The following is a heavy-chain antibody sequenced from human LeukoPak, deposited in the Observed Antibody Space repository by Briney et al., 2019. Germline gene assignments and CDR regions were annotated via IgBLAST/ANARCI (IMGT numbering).Heavy chain of an antibody. CDR1: GYTFTDYY. J-gene: IGHJ4*02. D-gene: IGHD5-24*01. CDR2: INPNSGGT. V-gene: IGHV1-2*02. Sequence: ASVKVSCRASGYTFTDYYLHWVRQAPGQGLEWMGWINPNSGGTNYAQTFQGRVTMTRDTSITTAYMELSRLRSDDTAVYFCARIGYNHYFDYWGQGTLVTVSS. CDR3: ARIGYNHYFDY.